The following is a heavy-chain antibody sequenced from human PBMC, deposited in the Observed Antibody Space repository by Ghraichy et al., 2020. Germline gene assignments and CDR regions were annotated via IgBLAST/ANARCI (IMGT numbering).Heavy chain of an antibody. CDR1: GFTFGDYA. Sequence: GGSLRLSCTASGFTFGDYAMSWFRQAPGKGLEWVGFIRSKAYGGTTEYAASVKGRFTISRDDSKSIAYLQMNSLKTEDTAVYYCTREVGYDFWSGYYRGGRYYFDYWGQGTLVTVSS. V-gene: IGHV3-49*03. CDR2: IRSKAYGGTT. D-gene: IGHD3-3*01. CDR3: TREVGYDFWSGYYRGGRYYFDY. J-gene: IGHJ4*02.